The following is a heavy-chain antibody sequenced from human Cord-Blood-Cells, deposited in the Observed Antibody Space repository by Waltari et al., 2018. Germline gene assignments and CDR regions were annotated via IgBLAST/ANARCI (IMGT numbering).Heavy chain of an antibody. J-gene: IGHJ4*02. CDR2: VIAIGGTA. CDR3: ARDHQGEWSSTSCYPACDY. Sequence: QVQLVQSGAEVKKPGSSVKVSCKASGGTFSSYAISWVRQAPGQGLGWMGVVIAIGGTANIAQKCEGRVTITADESTSAAYMELSSLRSEDTAVYYCARDHQGEWSSTSCYPACDYWGQGTLVTVSS. D-gene: IGHD2-2*01. V-gene: IGHV1-69*01. CDR1: GGTFSSYA.